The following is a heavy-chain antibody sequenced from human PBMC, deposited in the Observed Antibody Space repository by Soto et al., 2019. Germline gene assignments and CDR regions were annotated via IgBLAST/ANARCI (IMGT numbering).Heavy chain of an antibody. Sequence: SETLSLTCAVYGGSFSGYYWSWIRQPPGKGLEWIGEINHSGSTNYNPSLKSRVTISVDTSKNQFSLKLSSVTAAETAVYYCERGSYDYGCDYWGQRSLVTVSS. V-gene: IGHV4-34*01. CDR2: INHSGST. D-gene: IGHD4-17*01. J-gene: IGHJ4*02. CDR3: ERGSYDYGCDY. CDR1: GGSFSGYY.